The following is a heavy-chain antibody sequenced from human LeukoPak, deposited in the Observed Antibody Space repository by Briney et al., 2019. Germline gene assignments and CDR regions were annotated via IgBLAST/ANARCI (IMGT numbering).Heavy chain of an antibody. V-gene: IGHV1-2*02. CDR1: GYTFTGYY. CDR2: INPNSGDT. Sequence: ASVKVSCKASGYTFTGYYIHWVRQAPGQGLECMGWINPNSGDTNYAQKFQARVTMTRDTSISTAFMELRSLTSDDTAVYYCARGSVAVPGPHLWWFDPWGQGTLVTVSS. J-gene: IGHJ5*02. CDR3: ARGSVAVPGPHLWWFDP. D-gene: IGHD6-19*01.